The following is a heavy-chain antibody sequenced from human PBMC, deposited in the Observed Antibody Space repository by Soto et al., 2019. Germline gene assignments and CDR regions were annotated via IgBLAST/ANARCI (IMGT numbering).Heavy chain of an antibody. J-gene: IGHJ5*02. CDR2: ITSDGSNK. Sequence: QVHLVESGGGVVQPGRSLRLSCAASGFTFSEFGVHWVRQAPGKGLEWLALITSDGSNKFYAASVKGRFTISRDNSKNTLYLQMNSLRREDTAVYYCAKGWFDPWGQGTLVTVSS. CDR1: GFTFSEFG. V-gene: IGHV3-30*18. CDR3: AKGWFDP.